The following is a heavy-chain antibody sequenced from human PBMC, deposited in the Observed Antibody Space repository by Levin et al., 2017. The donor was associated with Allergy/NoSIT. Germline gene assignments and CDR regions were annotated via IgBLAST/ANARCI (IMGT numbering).Heavy chain of an antibody. D-gene: IGHD3-22*01. V-gene: IGHV4-39*01. CDR1: GGSISSSSYY. J-gene: IGHJ4*02. CDR3: ARHIIYYYDSSGYYGGYYFDY. CDR2: IYYSGST. Sequence: KSSETLSLTCTVSGGSISSSSYYWGWIRQPPGKGLEWIGSIYYSGSTYYNPSLKSRVTISVDTSKNQFSLKLSSVTAADTAVYYCARHIIYYYDSSGYYGGYYFDYWGQGTLVTVSS.